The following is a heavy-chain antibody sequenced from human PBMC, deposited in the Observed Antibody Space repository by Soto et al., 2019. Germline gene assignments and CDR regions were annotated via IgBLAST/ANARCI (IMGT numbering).Heavy chain of an antibody. J-gene: IGHJ4*02. Sequence: GESLKISCAASGFTFSSYAMSWVRQAPGKGLEWVSAISGSGGSTYYADSVKGRFTISRDNSKNTLYLQMNSLRAEDTAVYYCAKGEQFLWEFDYWGQGTLVTVSS. D-gene: IGHD3-3*01. CDR2: ISGSGGST. CDR3: AKGEQFLWEFDY. CDR1: GFTFSSYA. V-gene: IGHV3-23*01.